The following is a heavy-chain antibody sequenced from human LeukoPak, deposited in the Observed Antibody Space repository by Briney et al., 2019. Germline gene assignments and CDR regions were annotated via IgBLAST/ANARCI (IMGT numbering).Heavy chain of an antibody. CDR2: ISSSSSYI. D-gene: IGHD4-17*01. CDR1: GFTFSSYS. J-gene: IGHJ4*02. Sequence: GGSLRLPCAASGFTFSSYSMNWVRQAPGKGLEWVSSISSSSSYIYYADSVKGRFTISRDSSKNTLYLQMNSLRAEDTAVYYCAKYGMTTVTYIDYWGQGTLVTVSS. V-gene: IGHV3-21*01. CDR3: AKYGMTTVTYIDY.